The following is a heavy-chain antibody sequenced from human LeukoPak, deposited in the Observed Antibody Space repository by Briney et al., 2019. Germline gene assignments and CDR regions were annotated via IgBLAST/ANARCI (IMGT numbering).Heavy chain of an antibody. CDR1: GGSFSGYY. CDR2: INHSGST. V-gene: IGHV4-34*01. CDR3: ARGGFVYYGSGSYYYY. Sequence: SETLSLTCAVYGGSFSGYYWSWIRQPPGKGLEWIGEINHSGSTNYNPSLKSRVTISVDTSKNQFSLKLSSVAAADTAVYYCARGGFVYYGSGSYYYYWGQGTLVTASS. J-gene: IGHJ4*02. D-gene: IGHD3-10*01.